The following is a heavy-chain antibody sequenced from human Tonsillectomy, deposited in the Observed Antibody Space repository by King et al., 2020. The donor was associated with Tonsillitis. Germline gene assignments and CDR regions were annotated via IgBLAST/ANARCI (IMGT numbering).Heavy chain of an antibody. CDR1: GGSFSSYA. CDR3: ARAHSSGYWAYNYYMDV. J-gene: IGHJ6*03. V-gene: IGHV1-69*01. D-gene: IGHD3-22*01. Sequence: QLVQSGAEVKKPGSSVKVSCKASGGSFSSYAISWVRQAPGQGLEWMGWIIPPFGTANYAQKFQGRVTITADESTSTAYMELSSLRSEETAVYYCARAHSSGYWAYNYYMDVWGKGTTVTVSS. CDR2: IIPPFGTA.